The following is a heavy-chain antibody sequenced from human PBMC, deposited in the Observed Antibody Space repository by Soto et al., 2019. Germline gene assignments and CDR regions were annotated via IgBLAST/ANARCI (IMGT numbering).Heavy chain of an antibody. D-gene: IGHD6-6*01. V-gene: IGHV4-34*01. Sequence: SETLSLTCAVYGGSFSGYYWSWIRQPPGKGLEWIGEINHSGSTNYNPSLKSRVTISVDTSKNQFSLKLRSDDTAVYYCARDEAVAARLVYYYGMDVWGQGTTVTVSS. J-gene: IGHJ6*02. CDR2: INHSGST. CDR1: GGSFSGYY. CDR3: ARDEAVAARLVYYYGMDV.